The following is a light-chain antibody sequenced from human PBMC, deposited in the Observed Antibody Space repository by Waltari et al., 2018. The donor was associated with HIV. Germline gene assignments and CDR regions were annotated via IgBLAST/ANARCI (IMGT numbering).Light chain of an antibody. V-gene: IGLV3-25*03. CDR2: KDT. J-gene: IGLJ3*02. CDR3: QSADSSGTYWM. CDR1: ALPKQS. Sequence: SHELTQPPSVSVSPGQTARITCFGDALPKQSAYWYQQKPGQAPILVMYKDTKRPSGIPERFSGSSSGTTVTLIISGVQPEDEADYYCQSADSSGTYWMFGGGTKLTVL.